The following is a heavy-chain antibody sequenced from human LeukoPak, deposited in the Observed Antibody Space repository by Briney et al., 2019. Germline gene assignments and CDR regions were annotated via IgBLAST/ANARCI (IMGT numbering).Heavy chain of an antibody. CDR3: TPKYY. J-gene: IGHJ4*02. CDR1: GLTVTNAW. CDR2: IASKTDGGTT. Sequence: PGGSLRLSCAASGLTVTNAWMNWVRQAPGKGLEWVGRIASKTDGGTTDYAAPVKGRFTISRDDSKNTLYLQMNSLKTEDTAVYYCTPKYYWGQGTLVTVSS. V-gene: IGHV3-15*04.